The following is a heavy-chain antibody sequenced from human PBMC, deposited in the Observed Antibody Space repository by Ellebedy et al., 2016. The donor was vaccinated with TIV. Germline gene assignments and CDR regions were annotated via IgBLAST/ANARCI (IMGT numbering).Heavy chain of an antibody. J-gene: IGHJ6*02. Sequence: PGGSLRLSCAASGFSFNNYGMHWVRQAPGKGLEWVAVIWYDGSNKFYGDSVKGRFTISRENSKNTLYLQMNSLRAEDTAVYYCARGTEYGDYYDSYTLDVWGQGTTVTVSS. D-gene: IGHD2-21*02. CDR2: IWYDGSNK. CDR3: ARGTEYGDYYDSYTLDV. CDR1: GFSFNNYG. V-gene: IGHV3-33*01.